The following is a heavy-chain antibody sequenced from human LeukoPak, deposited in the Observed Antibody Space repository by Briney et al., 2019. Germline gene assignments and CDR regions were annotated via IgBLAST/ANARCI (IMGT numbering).Heavy chain of an antibody. CDR1: GDSINSRNSS. J-gene: IGHJ4*02. V-gene: IGHV4-39*01. D-gene: IGHD3-3*01. CDR3: ARQDYDFWSGFFDY. Sequence: PSETLSLTCNVSGDSINSRNSSWGWIRQPPGKGLEWIGSIYYSGNTYYSPSLKSRVSIAVDTSKNQFSLKLSSVTAADTAVYYCARQDYDFWSGFFDYWGQGTLVTVSS. CDR2: IYYSGNT.